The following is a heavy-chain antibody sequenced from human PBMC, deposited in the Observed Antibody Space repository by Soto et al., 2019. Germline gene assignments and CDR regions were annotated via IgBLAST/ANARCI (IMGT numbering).Heavy chain of an antibody. CDR2: ISGDGSST. CDR1: GFPFRIHW. J-gene: IGHJ4*02. V-gene: IGHV3-74*01. Sequence: GGSLRLSCAASGFPFRIHWMHLVRQAPGKGLVWVSRISGDGSSTHYADSVKGRFTISRDNVKNTLYLQMNSLRAEDTAVYYCASGGNYVFDYRGQGNLATAPQ. D-gene: IGHD1-26*01. CDR3: ASGGNYVFDY.